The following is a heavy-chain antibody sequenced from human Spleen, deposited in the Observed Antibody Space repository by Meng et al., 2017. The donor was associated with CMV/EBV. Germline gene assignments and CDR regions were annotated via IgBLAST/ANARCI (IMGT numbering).Heavy chain of an antibody. CDR3: AKKGREAAAAVGYFDY. V-gene: IGHV3-23*01. CDR1: GFTFSSYA. D-gene: IGHD6-13*01. CDR2: ISGSGGST. J-gene: IGHJ4*02. Sequence: SGFTFSSYAMSCVRQAPGKGLEWVSAISGSGGSTYYADSVKGRFTISRDNSKNTLYLQMNSLRAEDTAVYYCAKKGREAAAAVGYFDYWGQGTLVTVSS.